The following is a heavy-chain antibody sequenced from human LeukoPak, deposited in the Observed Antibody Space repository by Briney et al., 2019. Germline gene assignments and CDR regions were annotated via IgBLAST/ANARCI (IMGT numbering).Heavy chain of an antibody. Sequence: GGSLRLSCAASGFTLSSYSMNWVRQAPGKGLEWVSSISSSSSYIYYADSVKGRFTISRDNAKNSLYLQMNSLRAEDTAMYYCARNDYGDYYFDYWGLGTLVTVSS. CDR1: GFTLSSYS. J-gene: IGHJ4*02. V-gene: IGHV3-21*01. CDR2: ISSSSSYI. D-gene: IGHD4-17*01. CDR3: ARNDYGDYYFDY.